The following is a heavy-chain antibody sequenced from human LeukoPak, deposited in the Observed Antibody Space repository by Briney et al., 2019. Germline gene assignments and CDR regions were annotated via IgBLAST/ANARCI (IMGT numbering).Heavy chain of an antibody. D-gene: IGHD2-8*01. V-gene: IGHV4-59*01. CDR3: TSGGMVSGDF. CDR2: IYYSGST. CDR1: GASINSYY. Sequence: SETLSLTCTVSGASINSYYWSWIREPPGKGLEWIGYIYYSGSTSYNPSLNSRVTISRDTSKNQFSLNLRSVTAADTAVYYCTSGGMVSGDFWGHGTLVTVSS. J-gene: IGHJ4*01.